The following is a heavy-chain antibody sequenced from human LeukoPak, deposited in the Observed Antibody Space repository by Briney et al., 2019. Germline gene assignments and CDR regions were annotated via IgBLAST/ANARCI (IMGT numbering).Heavy chain of an antibody. Sequence: PSETLSLTCTVSGGSISSYYWSWIRQPAGKGLEWIGRIYTSGSTNYNPSLKSRVTMSVDTSKNQFSLKLSSVTAADTAVYYCARRYDYVWGSYRPYFDYWGQGTLVTVSS. CDR2: IYTSGST. CDR3: ARRYDYVWGSYRPYFDY. D-gene: IGHD3-16*02. J-gene: IGHJ4*02. CDR1: GGSISSYY. V-gene: IGHV4-4*07.